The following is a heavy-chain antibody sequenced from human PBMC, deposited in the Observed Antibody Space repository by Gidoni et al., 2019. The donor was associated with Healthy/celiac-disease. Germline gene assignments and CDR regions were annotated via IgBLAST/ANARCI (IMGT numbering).Heavy chain of an antibody. CDR2: IYYSGST. J-gene: IGHJ6*02. Sequence: QLQLQESGPGLVKPSETLSLTCTVSGGSISSSSYYWGWIRQPPGKGLEWIGSIYYSGSTYYNPSLKSRVTISVDTSKNQFSLKLSSVTAADTAVYYCARLRTEVYCSGGSCHYYYYYGMDVWGQGTTVTVSS. D-gene: IGHD2-15*01. V-gene: IGHV4-39*01. CDR3: ARLRTEVYCSGGSCHYYYYYGMDV. CDR1: GGSISSSSYY.